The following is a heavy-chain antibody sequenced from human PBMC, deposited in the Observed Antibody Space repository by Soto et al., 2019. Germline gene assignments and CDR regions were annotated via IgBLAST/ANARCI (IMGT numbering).Heavy chain of an antibody. CDR3: ARVGDCAAARQRRAFDI. CDR2: MNPNSGNT. J-gene: IGHJ3*02. CDR1: GYTFTSYD. D-gene: IGHD6-13*01. V-gene: IGHV1-8*01. Sequence: ASVKVSCKASGYTFTSYDINWVRQATGQGLEWMGWMNPNSGNTGYAQKFQGRVTMTRNTSISTAHMELSSLRSEDTAVYYCARVGDCAAARQRRAFDIWGQGTMVTVSS.